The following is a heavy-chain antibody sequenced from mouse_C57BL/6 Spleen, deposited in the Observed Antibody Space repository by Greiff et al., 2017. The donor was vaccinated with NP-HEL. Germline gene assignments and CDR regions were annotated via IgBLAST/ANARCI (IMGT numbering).Heavy chain of an antibody. CDR1: GYTFTSYW. V-gene: IGHV1-64*01. J-gene: IGHJ2*01. D-gene: IGHD1-1*01. CDR2: IHPNSGST. CDR3: ARWRITYYFDY. Sequence: QVQLQQPGAELVKPGASVKLSCKASGYTFTSYWMHWVKQSPGQGLEWIGMIHPNSGSTNYNEKFKSKATLTVDKSSSTAYMQLSSLTSEDSAVYYWARWRITYYFDYWGQGTTLTVSS.